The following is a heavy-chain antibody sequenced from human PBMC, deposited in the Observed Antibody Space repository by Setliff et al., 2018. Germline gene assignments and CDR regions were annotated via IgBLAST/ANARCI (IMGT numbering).Heavy chain of an antibody. Sequence: SETLSLTCSVSGASITSYYWSWIRQPPGKGLEWIAYIHNNGRIKYNPANKSRVTITLETSKYQFSLNLNPATAADTAVYYCARHALSFDSAWDVWGKGTTVTVSS. CDR3: ARHALSFDSAWDV. V-gene: IGHV4-59*08. CDR2: IHNNGRI. J-gene: IGHJ6*04. CDR1: GASITSYY. D-gene: IGHD3-9*01.